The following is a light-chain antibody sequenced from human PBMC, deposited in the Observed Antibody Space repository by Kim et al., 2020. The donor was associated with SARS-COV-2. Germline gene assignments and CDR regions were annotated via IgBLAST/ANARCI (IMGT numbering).Light chain of an antibody. Sequence: DIQMTQSPSTLSASVGDRVTITCRASQSISNYLAWYQQKPGKAPKLLIYGASSLESAVPSRFSGSGSGTEFTLTINSLRPDDFATYYCQRYNNYPLTFGGGTKVDIK. V-gene: IGKV1-5*03. CDR1: QSISNY. CDR3: QRYNNYPLT. CDR2: GAS. J-gene: IGKJ4*01.